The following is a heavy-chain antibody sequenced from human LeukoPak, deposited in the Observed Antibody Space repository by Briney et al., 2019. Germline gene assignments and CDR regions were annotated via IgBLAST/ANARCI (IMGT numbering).Heavy chain of an antibody. CDR3: AKAHDYGDYAGFDY. V-gene: IGHV3-9*01. CDR2: ISWNSGNI. CDR1: GFNFDDYA. Sequence: PGGSLRLSCAASGFNFDDYAMHWVRQAPGEGLEWVSGISWNSGNIAYADSVKGRFTISRDSAKTSLYLQINNLRAEDTALYYCAKAHDYGDYAGFDYWGQGTLVSVSS. J-gene: IGHJ4*02. D-gene: IGHD4-17*01.